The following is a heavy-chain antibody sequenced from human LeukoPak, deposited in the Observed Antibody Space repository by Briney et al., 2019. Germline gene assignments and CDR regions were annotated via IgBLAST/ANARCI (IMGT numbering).Heavy chain of an antibody. Sequence: ASVKVSRKASGYTFTGYYMHWVRQAPGQGLEWMGWINPDSGGTNYAQKFQGRVTMTRDTSISTAYMELSRLRSDDTAVYYCARYSVVTPWVAFDIWGQGTMVTVSS. D-gene: IGHD4-23*01. CDR3: ARYSVVTPWVAFDI. CDR1: GYTFTGYY. V-gene: IGHV1-2*02. CDR2: INPDSGGT. J-gene: IGHJ3*02.